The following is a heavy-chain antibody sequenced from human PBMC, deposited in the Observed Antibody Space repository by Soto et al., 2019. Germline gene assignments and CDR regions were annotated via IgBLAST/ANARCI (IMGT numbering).Heavy chain of an antibody. CDR1: GYTFTGYY. J-gene: IGHJ6*03. Sequence: ASVKVSCKASGYTFTGYYMHWVRQAPGQGLEWMGWISAYNGNTNYAQKLQGRVTMTTDTSTSTAYMELRSLRSDDTAAYYCARRHYYYYMDVWGKGTTVTVSS. V-gene: IGHV1-18*04. CDR3: ARRHYYYYMDV. CDR2: ISAYNGNT.